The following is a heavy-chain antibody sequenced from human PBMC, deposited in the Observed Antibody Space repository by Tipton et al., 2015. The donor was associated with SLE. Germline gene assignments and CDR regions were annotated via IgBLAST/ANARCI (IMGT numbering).Heavy chain of an antibody. CDR2: IYYSGST. Sequence: TLSLTCTVSGGSISSSSYYWGWIRQPPGKGLEWIGSIYYSGSTYYNPSLKSRVTISVDTSKNQFSLKLSSVTAADTAVYYCATWRGYDFWTGYSPYSFASWGQGPLVTVSS. CDR3: ATWRGYDFWTGYSPYSFAS. V-gene: IGHV4-39*07. CDR1: GGSISSSSYY. D-gene: IGHD3-3*01. J-gene: IGHJ4*02.